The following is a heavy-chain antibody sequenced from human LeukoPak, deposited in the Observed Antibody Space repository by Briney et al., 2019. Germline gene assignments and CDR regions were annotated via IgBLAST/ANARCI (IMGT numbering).Heavy chain of an antibody. CDR2: TYYRSKWYN. CDR1: GDSVSGNSTA. Sequence: SQTLSLTCAISGDSVSGNSTAYNWIRQSPSRGLEWLGRTYYRSKWYNDYAVSVKSRIIINPDTSKNQLSLQLKSVTPEDTAVYHCARGGHGDGDSADDAFELWGQGTIDTGS. D-gene: IGHD5-24*01. CDR3: ARGGHGDGDSADDAFEL. J-gene: IGHJ3*01. V-gene: IGHV6-1*01.